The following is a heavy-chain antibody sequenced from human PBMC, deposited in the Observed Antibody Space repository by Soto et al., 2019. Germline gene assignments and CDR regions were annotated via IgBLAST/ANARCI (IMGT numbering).Heavy chain of an antibody. CDR3: ARETNITIFGVAPTYYYYGMDV. J-gene: IGHJ6*02. D-gene: IGHD3-3*01. CDR1: GGTFSSYA. CDR2: IIPIFGTA. V-gene: IGHV1-69*13. Sequence: SVKVSCKASGGTFSSYAISWVRQAPGQGLEWMGGIIPIFGTANYAQKFQGRVTITADESTSTAYMELSSLGSEDTAVYYCARETNITIFGVAPTYYYYGMDVWGQGTTVTVSS.